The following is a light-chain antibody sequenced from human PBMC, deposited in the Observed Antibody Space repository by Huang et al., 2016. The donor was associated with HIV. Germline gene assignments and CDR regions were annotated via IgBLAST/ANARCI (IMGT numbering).Light chain of an antibody. Sequence: EIVLTQSPGTLSLSPGERATLSCRAGQRVSSSYLAWSQQKPGQAPRLLFYGASSRATGIPARFSGSGSGTDFTLTISRLEPEDVAVYYCQQYDSSPWTFGQGTKVEIK. CDR3: QQYDSSPWT. J-gene: IGKJ1*01. CDR2: GAS. CDR1: QRVSSSY. V-gene: IGKV3-20*01.